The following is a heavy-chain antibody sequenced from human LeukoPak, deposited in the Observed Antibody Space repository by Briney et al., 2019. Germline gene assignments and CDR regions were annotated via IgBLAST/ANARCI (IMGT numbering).Heavy chain of an antibody. Sequence: SVKVSCTASGGTFSSYAISWVRRAPGQGLEWMGGIIPIFGTANYAQKFQGRVTITADESTSTAYMELSSLRSEDTAVYYCARDSHTAMVLGYWGQGTLVTVSS. CDR3: ARDSHTAMVLGY. CDR2: IIPIFGTA. V-gene: IGHV1-69*13. D-gene: IGHD5-18*01. CDR1: GGTFSSYA. J-gene: IGHJ4*02.